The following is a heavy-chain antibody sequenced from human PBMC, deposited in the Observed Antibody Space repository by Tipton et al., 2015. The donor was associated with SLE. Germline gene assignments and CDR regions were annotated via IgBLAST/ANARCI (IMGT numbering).Heavy chain of an antibody. D-gene: IGHD1-26*01. CDR2: IYYSGGT. CDR1: GGSISSYY. V-gene: IGHV4-59*01. CDR3: ARGGYLSSGGFDY. J-gene: IGHJ4*02. Sequence: TLSLTCTVSGGSISSYYWSWIRQPPGKGLEWIGYIYYSGGTNYSPSLKSRVTISVDTSKNQFSLKLSSVTAADTAVYYCARGGYLSSGGFDYWGQGTLVTVSS.